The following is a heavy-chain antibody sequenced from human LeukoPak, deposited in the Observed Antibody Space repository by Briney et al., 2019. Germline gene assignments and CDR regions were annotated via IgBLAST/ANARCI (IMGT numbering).Heavy chain of an antibody. CDR1: GYSISSGYY. Sequence: PSETLSLTCAVSGYSISSGYYWGWIRQPPGKGLEWIGSIYHSGSTYYNPSLKSQVTISVDTSKNQFSLKLSSVTAADTAVYYCARVKRISNWFDPWGQGTLVTVSS. CDR3: ARVKRISNWFDP. J-gene: IGHJ5*02. D-gene: IGHD2-15*01. V-gene: IGHV4-38-2*01. CDR2: IYHSGST.